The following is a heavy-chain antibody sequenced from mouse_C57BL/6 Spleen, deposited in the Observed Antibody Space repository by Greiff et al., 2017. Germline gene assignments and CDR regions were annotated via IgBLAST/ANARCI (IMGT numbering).Heavy chain of an antibody. CDR1: GYTFTDYN. J-gene: IGHJ1*03. D-gene: IGHD1-1*01. CDR2: INPNNGGT. V-gene: IGHV1-18*01. Sequence: VQLQQSGPELVKPGASVKIPCKASGYTFTDYNMDWVKQSHGKSLEWIGDINPNNGGTIYNQKFKGKATLTVDKSSSTAYMELRIRTSEDTAVYYCARRSSYSFDVWGTGTTVTVSS. CDR3: ARRSSYSFDV.